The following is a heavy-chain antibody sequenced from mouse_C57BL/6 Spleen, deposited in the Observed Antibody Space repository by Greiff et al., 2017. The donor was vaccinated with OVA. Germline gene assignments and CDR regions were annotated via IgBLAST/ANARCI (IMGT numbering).Heavy chain of an antibody. J-gene: IGHJ4*01. CDR3: ARSLYYGNYDYAMDY. Sequence: VQLQQSGPGLVQPSQSLSITCTVSGFSLTSYGVHWVRQSPGKGLEWLGVIWSGGSTDYNAAFISRLSISKDNSKSQVFFKMNSLQADDTAIYYCARSLYYGNYDYAMDYWGQGTSVTVSS. V-gene: IGHV2-2*01. D-gene: IGHD2-1*01. CDR1: GFSLTSYG. CDR2: IWSGGST.